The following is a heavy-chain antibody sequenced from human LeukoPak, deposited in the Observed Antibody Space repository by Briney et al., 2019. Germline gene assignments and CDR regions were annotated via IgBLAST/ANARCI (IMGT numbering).Heavy chain of an antibody. CDR2: INPNSGGT. Sequence: ASVKVSCKASGYTFTGYFMHWVRQAPGQGLEWMGRINPNSGGTDYAQKFQGRVTMTRDTSINTAYMELSRLSSGDTAVYYCAREFNNNWPFDYWGQGTLVTVSS. J-gene: IGHJ4*02. D-gene: IGHD1-1*01. CDR1: GYTFTGYF. CDR3: AREFNNNWPFDY. V-gene: IGHV1-2*06.